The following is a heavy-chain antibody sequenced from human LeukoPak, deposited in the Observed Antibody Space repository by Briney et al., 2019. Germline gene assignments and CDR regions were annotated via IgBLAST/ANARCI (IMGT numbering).Heavy chain of an antibody. CDR3: ARDQADYGDSDQINFDY. CDR1: GYAFPSYG. V-gene: IGHV1-18*01. Sequence: ASVKVSCHASGYAFPSYGISWVRQAPGQGREWMGWISAYNGNTNYAQKLQGRVTMTTDPSTSTAYMELRSLRSDDTAVYYCARDQADYGDSDQINFDYWGQGTLVTVSS. J-gene: IGHJ4*02. CDR2: ISAYNGNT. D-gene: IGHD4-17*01.